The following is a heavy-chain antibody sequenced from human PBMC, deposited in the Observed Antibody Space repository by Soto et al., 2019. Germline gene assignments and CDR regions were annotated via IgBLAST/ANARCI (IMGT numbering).Heavy chain of an antibody. CDR2: IYSGGST. V-gene: IGHV3-53*04. D-gene: IGHD6-19*01. CDR3: ARKSSGWYRGYFDY. J-gene: IGHJ4*02. CDR1: GFTVSSNY. Sequence: PGGSLRLSCAASGFTVSSNYMSWVRQAPGKGLEWVSVIYSGGSTYYADSVKGRFTISRHNSKNTLYLQMNSLRAEDTAVYYCARKSSGWYRGYFDYWGQGTLVTVSS.